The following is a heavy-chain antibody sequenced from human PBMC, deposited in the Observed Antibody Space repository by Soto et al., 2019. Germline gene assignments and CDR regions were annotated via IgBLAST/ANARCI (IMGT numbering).Heavy chain of an antibody. CDR3: AKDNSSSWYFQYDY. CDR1: GFTFDDYA. CDR2: ISWNSGSI. V-gene: IGHV3-9*01. Sequence: EVQLVESGGGLVQPGRSLRLSCAASGFTFDDYAMHWVRQAPGKGLEWVSGISWNSGSIGYADSVKGRFTISRDNAKNSLYLQMNSLRAEDTALYYCAKDNSSSWYFQYDYWGQGTLVTVSS. D-gene: IGHD6-13*01. J-gene: IGHJ4*02.